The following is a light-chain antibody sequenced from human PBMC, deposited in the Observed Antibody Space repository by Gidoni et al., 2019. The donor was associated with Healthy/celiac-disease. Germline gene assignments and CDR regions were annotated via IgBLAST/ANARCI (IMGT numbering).Light chain of an antibody. J-gene: IGLJ2*01. CDR3: AAWDDSLSAVV. Sequence: QSVLIQLPSASGTPGQRVTIYCSGSSSNIGSNYVYWYQQLPGTAPKLLIYRNNQRPSGVPDRFSGSKSGTSASLAISGLRSEDEADYYCAAWDDSLSAVVFGGGTKLTVL. CDR2: RNN. CDR1: SSNIGSNY. V-gene: IGLV1-47*01.